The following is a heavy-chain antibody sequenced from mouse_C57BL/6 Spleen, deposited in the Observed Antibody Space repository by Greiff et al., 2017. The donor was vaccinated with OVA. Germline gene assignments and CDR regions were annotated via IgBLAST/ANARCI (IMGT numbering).Heavy chain of an antibody. D-gene: IGHD1-1*01. CDR3: ARKGIITTVVGGAMDY. CDR2: IFPGCGST. J-gene: IGHJ4*01. Sequence: VQLQQSGPELVKPGASVKISCKASGYTFTDYYINWVKQRPGQGLEWIGWIFPGCGSTYYNEKFKGKATLTVDKSSSTAYMLLSSLTSEDSAVYFCARKGIITTVVGGAMDYWGQGTSVTVSS. CDR1: GYTFTDYY. V-gene: IGHV1-75*01.